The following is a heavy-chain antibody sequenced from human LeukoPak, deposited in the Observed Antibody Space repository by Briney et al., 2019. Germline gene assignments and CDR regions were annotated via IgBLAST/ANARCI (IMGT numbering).Heavy chain of an antibody. CDR1: GYTFTGYN. CDR3: ARVSALYYYYGMDV. J-gene: IGHJ6*02. Sequence: ASVKVSCKASGYTFTGYNMHWVRQAPGQGLEWMGWINPNSGGTNYAQKFQGRVTMTRDTSISTAYMELSRLRSDDTAVYYCARVSALYYYYGMDVWGQGITVTVSS. V-gene: IGHV1-2*02. CDR2: INPNSGGT.